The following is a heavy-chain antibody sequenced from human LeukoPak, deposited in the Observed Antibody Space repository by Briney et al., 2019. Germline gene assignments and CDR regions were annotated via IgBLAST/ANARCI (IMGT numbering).Heavy chain of an antibody. J-gene: IGHJ6*03. CDR3: ARGGELHYYYYYMDV. D-gene: IGHD1-26*01. CDR2: IYYRGST. V-gene: IGHV4-59*01. Sequence: SETLSLTCTVSGGSISSYYWSWIRQPPGKGLEWIGYIYYRGSTNYNPSLKSRVTISVDTSRNQFSLKLSSVTAADTAVYYCARGGELHYYYYYMDVWGKGTTVTVSS. CDR1: GGSISSYY.